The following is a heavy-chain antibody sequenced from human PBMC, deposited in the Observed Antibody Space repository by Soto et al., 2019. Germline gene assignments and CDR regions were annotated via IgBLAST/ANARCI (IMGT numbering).Heavy chain of an antibody. CDR2: IYPGDSDT. V-gene: IGHV5-51*01. CDR1: GYIFTRYW. CDR3: ARQSPTPGYYYFSYGMDV. J-gene: IGHJ6*02. D-gene: IGHD4-17*01. Sequence: GESLKISCKASGYIFTRYWIGWVRQMPGKGLEWMGIIYPGDSDTRYSPSFQGQVTISADKSISTASLQWSSLKASDTAVYYCARQSPTPGYYYFSYGMDVWGQGTTVTVSS.